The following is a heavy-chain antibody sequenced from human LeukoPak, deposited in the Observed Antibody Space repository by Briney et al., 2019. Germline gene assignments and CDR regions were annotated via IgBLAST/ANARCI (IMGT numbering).Heavy chain of an antibody. V-gene: IGHV1-69*05. Sequence: ASVKVSCKASGGTFSSYAISWVRQAPGQGLEWMGRIIPIFGTANYAQKFQGRVTITTDESTSTAYMELSSLRSEDTAVYYWASLGGSGRGGAFDIWGQGTMVTVSS. CDR3: ASLGGSGRGGAFDI. CDR1: GGTFSSYA. CDR2: IIPIFGTA. J-gene: IGHJ3*02. D-gene: IGHD3-16*01.